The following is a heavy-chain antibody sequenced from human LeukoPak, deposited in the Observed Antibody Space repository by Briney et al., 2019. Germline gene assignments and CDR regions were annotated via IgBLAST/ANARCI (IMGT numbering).Heavy chain of an antibody. CDR3: AKQRDSGYTSFDF. CDR1: GFTFSTYA. Sequence: QPGGSLRLSCAASGFTFSTYAMSWVRQAPGKGLEWVSAVTGGGGSTYFADSVRGRFTISRDNSKNTVYLQMNSLRADDTAVYYCAKQRDSGYTSFDFWGQGTLVTVSS. J-gene: IGHJ4*02. V-gene: IGHV3-23*01. D-gene: IGHD3-22*01. CDR2: VTGGGGST.